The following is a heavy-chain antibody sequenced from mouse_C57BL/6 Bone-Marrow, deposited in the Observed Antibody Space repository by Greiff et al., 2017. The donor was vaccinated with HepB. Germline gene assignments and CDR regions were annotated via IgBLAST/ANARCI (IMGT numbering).Heavy chain of an antibody. J-gene: IGHJ3*01. V-gene: IGHV3-6*01. Sequence: EVKLMESGPGLVKPSQSLSLTCSVTGYSITSGYYWNWIRQFPGNKLEWMGYISYDGSNNYNPSLKNRISITRDTSKNQFFLKLNSVTTEDTATYYCARDRHQAWFAYWGQGTLVTVSA. CDR2: ISYDGSN. CDR1: GYSITSGYY. CDR3: ARDRHQAWFAY.